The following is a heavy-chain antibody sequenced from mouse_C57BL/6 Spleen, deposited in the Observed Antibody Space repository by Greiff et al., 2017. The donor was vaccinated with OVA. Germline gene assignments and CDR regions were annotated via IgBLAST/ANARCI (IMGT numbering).Heavy chain of an antibody. CDR3: ARRIYYGNLYYAMDY. Sequence: QVQLQQPGAELVKPGASVKLSCKASGYTFTSYWMHWVKQRPGQGLEWIGMIPPNSGSTNYNEKFKSKATLTVDNASSTAYMQLSSLTSEDSAVYYCARRIYYGNLYYAMDYWGQGTSVTVSS. CDR1: GYTFTSYW. V-gene: IGHV1-64*01. D-gene: IGHD2-1*01. CDR2: IPPNSGST. J-gene: IGHJ4*01.